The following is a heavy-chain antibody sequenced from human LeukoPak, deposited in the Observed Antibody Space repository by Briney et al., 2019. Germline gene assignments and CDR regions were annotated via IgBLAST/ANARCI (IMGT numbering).Heavy chain of an antibody. CDR3: ARDRDFWSGRVYYYYGMDV. J-gene: IGHJ6*02. CDR1: GFTFSSYW. D-gene: IGHD3-3*01. Sequence: PGGSLRLSCAASGFTFSSYWMSWVRQAPGKGLEWVANIKQDGSEKYYVDSVKGRFTISRDNAKNSLYLQMNSLRAEDTAVYYCARDRDFWSGRVYYYYGMDVWGQGTTVTVSS. V-gene: IGHV3-7*01. CDR2: IKQDGSEK.